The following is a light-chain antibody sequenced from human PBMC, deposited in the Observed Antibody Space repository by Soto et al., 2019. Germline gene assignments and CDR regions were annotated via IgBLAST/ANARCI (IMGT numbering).Light chain of an antibody. CDR3: SSYTSSSTLV. V-gene: IGLV2-14*01. CDR2: DVS. Sequence: QSVLTQPASVSGSPGQSITISCTGTSSDVGDYNYVSWYQQHPGKAPKVMIYDVSNRPSGVSNRFSGSKSGNTASLTISGRQAEDEADYYCSSYTSSSTLVFGTGTKLTVL. J-gene: IGLJ1*01. CDR1: SSDVGDYNY.